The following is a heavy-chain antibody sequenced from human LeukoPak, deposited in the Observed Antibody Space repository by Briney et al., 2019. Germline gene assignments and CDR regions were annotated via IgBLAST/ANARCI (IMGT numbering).Heavy chain of an antibody. CDR2: IYTSGST. J-gene: IGHJ4*02. V-gene: IGHV4-61*02. Sequence: SETLSLTCTVSGGSISSGSYYWSWIRQPAGKGLEWIGRIYTSGSTNYNPSLKSRVTISVDTSKNQFSLKLSSVTAADTAVFYCARLAGWEPFDDWGQGTLVTVSS. CDR3: ARLAGWEPFDD. D-gene: IGHD1-26*01. CDR1: GGSISSGSYY.